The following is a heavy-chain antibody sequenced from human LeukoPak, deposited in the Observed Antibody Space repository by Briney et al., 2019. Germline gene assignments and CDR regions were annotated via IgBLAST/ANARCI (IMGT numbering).Heavy chain of an antibody. CDR2: INPNSGGT. D-gene: IGHD6-13*01. CDR3: ARAPPIAAAGPLFDY. J-gene: IGHJ4*02. V-gene: IGHV1-2*04. CDR1: GYTFTGYY. Sequence: ASVKVSCKASGYTFTGYYMHWVRQAPGQGLEWMGWINPNSGGTNYAQKFQGWVTMTRDTSISTACMELSRLRSDDTAVYYCARAPPIAAAGPLFDYWGQGTLVTVSS.